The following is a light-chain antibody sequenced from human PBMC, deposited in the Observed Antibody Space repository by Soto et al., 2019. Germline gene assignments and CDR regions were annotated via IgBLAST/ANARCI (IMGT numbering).Light chain of an antibody. Sequence: EIVMTQSPDTLSVSPGERVTLSCRASQSVSSNLAWYQQKPGQPPRLLVYGASTRATGIPARFSGSGSETEFTLTISSLQSEDFAVYYCQQYNNWPGWAFGQGTKVE. CDR1: QSVSSN. V-gene: IGKV3-15*01. CDR3: QQYNNWPGWA. CDR2: GAS. J-gene: IGKJ1*01.